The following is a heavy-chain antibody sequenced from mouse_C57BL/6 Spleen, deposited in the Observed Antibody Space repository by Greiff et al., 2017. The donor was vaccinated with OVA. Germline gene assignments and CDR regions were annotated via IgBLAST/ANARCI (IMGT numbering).Heavy chain of an antibody. D-gene: IGHD2-1*01. J-gene: IGHJ4*01. CDR1: GYTFTSYW. V-gene: IGHV1-55*01. CDR3: ARDGGYGNYVY. CDR2: IYPGSGST. Sequence: QVQLKQSGAELVKPGASVKMSCKASGYTFTSYWITWVKQRPGQGLEWIGDIYPGSGSTNYNEKFKSKATLTVDTSSSTAYMQLSSLTSEDSAVYYCARDGGYGNYVYWGQGTSVTVSS.